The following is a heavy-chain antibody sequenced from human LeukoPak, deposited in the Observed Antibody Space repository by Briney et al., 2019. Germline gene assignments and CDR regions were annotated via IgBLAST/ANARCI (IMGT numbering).Heavy chain of an antibody. V-gene: IGHV4-59*08. Sequence: NTSETLSLTCTVSGGSMSTYYWSWIRQPPGKGLEWIGHIYYSGSTNYNPSIKRRVTISVDTSKNQFSLKLSSVSAADTAVYYCARLSEYSSSWYLYFTRGTKPRNYYYYYMDVWGKGTTVTISS. J-gene: IGHJ6*03. CDR2: IYYSGST. CDR1: GGSMSTYY. CDR3: ARLSEYSSSWYLYFTRGTKPRNYYYYYMDV. D-gene: IGHD6-13*01.